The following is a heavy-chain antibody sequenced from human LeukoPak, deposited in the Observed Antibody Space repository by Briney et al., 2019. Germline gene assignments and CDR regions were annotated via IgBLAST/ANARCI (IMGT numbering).Heavy chain of an antibody. CDR2: ISNNGDTI. J-gene: IGHJ4*02. Sequence: GGSLRLSCAVSGFTFRDYYMHWVRQAPGKGLEWISYISNNGDTIYCAASVKGRFTISRDNVKNSLFLQMNSLSAEDTAVYYCARDPQAWEVPLDSWGQGTLVTVSS. V-gene: IGHV3-11*01. CDR3: ARDPQAWEVPLDS. D-gene: IGHD2-2*01. CDR1: GFTFRDYY.